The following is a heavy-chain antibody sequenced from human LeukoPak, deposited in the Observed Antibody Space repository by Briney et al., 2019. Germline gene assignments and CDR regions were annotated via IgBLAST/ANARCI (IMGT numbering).Heavy chain of an antibody. Sequence: GASVKVSCKASGGTFSSYAISWVRQAPGQGLEWMGRIIPIFGIANYAQKFQGRVTITADKSTSTAYMEPSSLRSEDTAVYYCASSIVVVPAAMKGNWFDPWGQGTLVTVSS. CDR3: ASSIVVVPAAMKGNWFDP. D-gene: IGHD2-2*01. J-gene: IGHJ5*02. V-gene: IGHV1-69*04. CDR2: IIPIFGIA. CDR1: GGTFSSYA.